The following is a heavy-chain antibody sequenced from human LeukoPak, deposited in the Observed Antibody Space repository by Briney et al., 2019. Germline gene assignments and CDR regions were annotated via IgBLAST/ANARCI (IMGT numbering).Heavy chain of an antibody. J-gene: IGHJ4*02. CDR2: IYYSGST. Sequence: SEALSLTCSVFGGSVSSGSYYWSWIRQSPGKGLEWIGCIYYSGSTNYNPSLRGRVAMSIDTSKNHFSLRSISVTAADTAIYYCARAPGIVGTTPFGNYWGRGTLVTVSS. V-gene: IGHV4-61*03. CDR3: ARAPGIVGTTPFGNY. CDR1: GGSVSSGSYY. D-gene: IGHD1-26*01.